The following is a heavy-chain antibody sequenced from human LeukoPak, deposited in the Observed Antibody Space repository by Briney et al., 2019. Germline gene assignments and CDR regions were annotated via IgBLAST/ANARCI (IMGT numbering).Heavy chain of an antibody. CDR2: IYSGGTT. Sequence: GGSLRLSCAASGFTVSSNFMSWVRQAPGKGLEWVSVIYSGGTTYYADSVKGGFTISRDSSKNTLYLQMNTLRVEDTAVYYCARGVSSGWYYFDFWGQGTLVTVS. V-gene: IGHV3-66*01. J-gene: IGHJ4*02. CDR1: GFTVSSNF. CDR3: ARGVSSGWYYFDF. D-gene: IGHD6-19*01.